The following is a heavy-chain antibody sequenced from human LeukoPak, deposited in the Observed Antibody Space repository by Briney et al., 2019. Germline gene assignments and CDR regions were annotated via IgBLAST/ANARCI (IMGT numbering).Heavy chain of an antibody. CDR2: IKQDGSEK. Sequence: PGGSLRLSCAASGFTFSSYWMSWVRQAPGKGLEWVANIKQDGSEKYYVDSVKGRFTISRDNAKNSLYLQMNSLRAEDTAVYYCARDGPRDSTVTGGTDYWGQGTLVTVSS. CDR3: ARDGPRDSTVTGGTDY. J-gene: IGHJ4*02. D-gene: IGHD4-11*01. CDR1: GFTFSSYW. V-gene: IGHV3-7*01.